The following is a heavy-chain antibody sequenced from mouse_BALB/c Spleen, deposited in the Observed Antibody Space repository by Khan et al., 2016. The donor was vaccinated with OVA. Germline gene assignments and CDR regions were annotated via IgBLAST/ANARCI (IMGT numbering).Heavy chain of an antibody. Sequence: EVERVESGGGLGRPGGPLKLPGAASGFSFTSYTMPWVRQPPEKRLEWVATISSGITYTYYPDSVKGRFTISRDNAKNTLYLPMSSLKSEDTAMYYCTRDGNYAHWYFDGWGAGTTVTGSS. J-gene: IGHJ1*01. V-gene: IGHV5-6-4*01. CDR3: TRDGNYAHWYFDG. D-gene: IGHD2-1*01. CDR2: ISSGITYT. CDR1: GFSFTSYT.